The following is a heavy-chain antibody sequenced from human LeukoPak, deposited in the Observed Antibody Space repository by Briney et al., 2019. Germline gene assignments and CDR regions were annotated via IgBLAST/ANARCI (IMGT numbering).Heavy chain of an antibody. V-gene: IGHV1-2*02. D-gene: IGHD3-10*01. CDR3: AREVASGSWDY. CDR2: INPNSGDT. CDR1: GYXFTGYY. J-gene: IGHJ4*02. Sequence: GASVTVSCKASGYXFTGYYMHWVRQAPGQGREWMGWINPNSGDTNYAQRFQGRVTLTRDTSISTAYMDLSRLRSDDTAVYYCAREVASGSWDYWGQGTLVTVSS.